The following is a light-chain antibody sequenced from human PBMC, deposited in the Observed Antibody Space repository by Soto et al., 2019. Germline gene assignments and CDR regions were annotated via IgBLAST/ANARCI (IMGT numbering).Light chain of an antibody. Sequence: EVVMTQSPATLSVSPGERATLSCRASQSVNANLAWYQQKPGQAPRLLIHGASNRATGIPARFSGSGFGTEFILTSNSLQSEDFAVYYCQQYNTWLWTFGQGTQVEI. CDR1: QSVNAN. CDR2: GAS. V-gene: IGKV3-15*01. CDR3: QQYNTWLWT. J-gene: IGKJ1*01.